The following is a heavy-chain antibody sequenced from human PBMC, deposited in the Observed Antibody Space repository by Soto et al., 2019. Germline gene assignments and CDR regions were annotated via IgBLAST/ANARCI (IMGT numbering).Heavy chain of an antibody. CDR1: GGTFTSYA. D-gene: IGHD6-19*01. CDR3: ARAMGLAVGLPFAY. Sequence: QVQLVQSGAEVKKPGSSVKVSCKASGGTFTSYAITWVRQAPGQGLEWMGGIIPIFATANYAQKFQGRVTITADKSTSTAYMELSSLRSDDTAVYYFARAMGLAVGLPFAYWGQGTLVIVS. V-gene: IGHV1-69*06. CDR2: IIPIFATA. J-gene: IGHJ4*02.